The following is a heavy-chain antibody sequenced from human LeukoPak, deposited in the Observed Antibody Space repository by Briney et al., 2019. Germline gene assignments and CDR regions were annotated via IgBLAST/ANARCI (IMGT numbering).Heavy chain of an antibody. Sequence: GGSLRLSCAASGFAFSSYSMNWVRQAPGKGLEWVSYISSGSSSIYYADSVRGRFTISRDNAKNSLYLQLNSLRDEDTAVYYCARVVAGVDWFDPWGQGTLVTVSS. J-gene: IGHJ5*02. V-gene: IGHV3-48*02. CDR2: ISSGSSSI. CDR3: ARVVAGVDWFDP. D-gene: IGHD6-19*01. CDR1: GFAFSSYS.